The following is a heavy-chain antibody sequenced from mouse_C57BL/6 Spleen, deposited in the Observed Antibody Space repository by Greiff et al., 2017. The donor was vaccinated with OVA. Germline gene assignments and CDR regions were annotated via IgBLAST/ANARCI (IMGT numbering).Heavy chain of an antibody. J-gene: IGHJ4*01. CDR1: GYTFTSYW. D-gene: IGHD1-1*01. CDR2: INPSNGGT. Sequence: VQLKQPGTELVKPGASVKLSCKASGYTFTSYWMHWVKQRPGQGLEWIGNINPSNGGTNYNEKFKSKATLTVDKSSSTAYMQLSSLTSEDSAVYYCARENYGSSGGYAMDYWGQGTSVTVSS. V-gene: IGHV1-53*01. CDR3: ARENYGSSGGYAMDY.